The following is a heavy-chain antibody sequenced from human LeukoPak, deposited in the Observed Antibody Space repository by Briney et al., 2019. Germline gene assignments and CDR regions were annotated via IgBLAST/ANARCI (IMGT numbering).Heavy chain of an antibody. CDR1: GGSITSGDYY. Sequence: SQTLSLTCTVSGGSITSGDYYWSWIRQHPGKGLEWIGYIYYSGSTYYNPSLKSRVTPSVDTSKNQFSLTLSSVTAADTAVYYCARDSDYYGSGSSGYFDYWGQGTLVTVSS. D-gene: IGHD3-10*01. CDR3: ARDSDYYGSGSSGYFDY. V-gene: IGHV4-31*03. J-gene: IGHJ4*02. CDR2: IYYSGST.